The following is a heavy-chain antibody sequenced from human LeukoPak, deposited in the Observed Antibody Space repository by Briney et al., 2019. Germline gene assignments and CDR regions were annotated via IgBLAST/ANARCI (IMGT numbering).Heavy chain of an antibody. Sequence: SETLSLTCAVHGGSFSGYYWGWIRQPPGKGLEWIGSIYYSGSTYYNPSLKSRVTISVDTSKNQFSLKLSSVTAADTAVYYCCNHYDSSGYSGYWGQGTLVTVSS. CDR2: IYYSGST. J-gene: IGHJ4*02. D-gene: IGHD3-22*01. V-gene: IGHV4-39*01. CDR1: GGSFSGYY. CDR3: CNHYDSSGYSGY.